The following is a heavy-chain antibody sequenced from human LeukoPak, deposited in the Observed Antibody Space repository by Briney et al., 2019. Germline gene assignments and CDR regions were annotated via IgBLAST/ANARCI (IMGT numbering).Heavy chain of an antibody. CDR1: GGSISSSSYY. CDR2: IYYSGST. V-gene: IGHV4-39*01. J-gene: IGHJ5*02. Sequence: NPSETLSLTCTVSGGSISSSSYYWGWIRQPPGKGLEWIGSIYYSGSTYYNPSLKSRVTISVDTSKNQFSLELSSVTAADTAVYYCARRDGGYSSSWSQYNWFDPWGQGTLVTVSS. CDR3: ARRDGGYSSSWSQYNWFDP. D-gene: IGHD6-13*01.